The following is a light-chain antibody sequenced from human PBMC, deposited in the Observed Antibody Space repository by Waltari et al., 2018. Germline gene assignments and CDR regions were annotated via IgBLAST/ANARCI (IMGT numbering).Light chain of an antibody. CDR2: WAS. CDR3: QQYYTTPFT. Sequence: DIVMTQSPDSLAVSLGERATINCESSQRVLYSSNNQNYLAWYQQKPGQPPKLLIYWASTRESGVPDRFRGSGSGTDFTLTISSLQAEDVAVYYCQQYYTTPFTFGPGTKVDIK. J-gene: IGKJ3*01. V-gene: IGKV4-1*01. CDR1: QRVLYSSNNQNY.